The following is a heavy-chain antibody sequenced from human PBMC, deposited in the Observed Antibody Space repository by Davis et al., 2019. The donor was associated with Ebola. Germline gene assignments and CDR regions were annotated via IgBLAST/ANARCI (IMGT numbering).Heavy chain of an antibody. D-gene: IGHD2-2*01. V-gene: IGHV3-21*01. CDR1: GFTFSSYW. Sequence: GESLKISCAASGFTFSSYWMNWVRQAPGKGLEWVSSISSSSSYIYYADSVKGRFTISRDNAKNSLYLQMNSLRAEDTAVYYCARGGLGYCSSTSCYGQWGMDVWGQGTTVTVSS. J-gene: IGHJ6*02. CDR2: ISSSSSYI. CDR3: ARGGLGYCSSTSCYGQWGMDV.